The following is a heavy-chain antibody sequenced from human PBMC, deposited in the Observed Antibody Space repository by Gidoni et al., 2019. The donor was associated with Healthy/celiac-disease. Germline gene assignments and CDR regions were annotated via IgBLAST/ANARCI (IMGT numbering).Heavy chain of an antibody. D-gene: IGHD1-26*01. Sequence: QVQLQESGPGLVKPSETLSLTCTVSGGSISSYYWSWIRQPPGKGLEWIGYIYYSGSTNYNPSLKSRVTISVDTSKNQFSLKLSSVTAADTAVYYCARVSGGGSYYVSPYVTFDIWGQGTMVTVSS. J-gene: IGHJ3*02. V-gene: IGHV4-59*01. CDR2: IYYSGST. CDR3: ARVSGGGSYYVSPYVTFDI. CDR1: GGSISSYY.